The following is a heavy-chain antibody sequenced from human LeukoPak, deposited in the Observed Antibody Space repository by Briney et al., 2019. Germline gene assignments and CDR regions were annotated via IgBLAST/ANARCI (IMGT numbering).Heavy chain of an antibody. CDR1: GFTFNTYT. J-gene: IGHJ3*02. Sequence: GGSLRLSCAASGFTFNTYTMSWVRQAPGKGLEWVSVIHSGGYTYYADSVKGRFTISRDNSKNTLYLQMNSLRAEDTAVYYCARTILLKAFDIWGQGTTVTVSS. CDR3: ARTILLKAFDI. D-gene: IGHD3-10*01. CDR2: IHSGGYT. V-gene: IGHV3-66*01.